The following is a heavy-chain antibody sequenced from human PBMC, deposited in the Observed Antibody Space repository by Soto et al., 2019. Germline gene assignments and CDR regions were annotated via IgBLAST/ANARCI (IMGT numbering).Heavy chain of an antibody. CDR3: ARGSRDCSGVTCFPLPTAEYFRH. Sequence: QVQLVQSGPEVKKPGSSVKVSCKASGGTFSSHVFTWVQQAPGRGLEWMGGIIPMFGTANHAQKFQGRVTLIADESTNTAYLELSSLRSEDTAVYYCARGSRDCSGVTCFPLPTAEYFRHWGQGTLITVAS. J-gene: IGHJ1*01. CDR2: IIPMFGTA. V-gene: IGHV1-69*01. D-gene: IGHD2-15*01. CDR1: GGTFSSHV.